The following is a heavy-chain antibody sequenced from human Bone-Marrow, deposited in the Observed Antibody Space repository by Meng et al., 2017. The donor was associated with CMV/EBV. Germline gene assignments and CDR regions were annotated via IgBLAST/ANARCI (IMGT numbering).Heavy chain of an antibody. CDR3: ARDGIAVAGTHYYGMDV. D-gene: IGHD6-19*01. J-gene: IGHJ6*02. CDR2: INPSGGST. V-gene: IGHV1-46*01. Sequence: ASVKVSGKASGYTFTSYYMHWVRQAPGQGLEWMGIINPSGGSTSYAQKFQGRVTMTRDTSTSTVYMELSSLRSEDTAVYYCARDGIAVAGTHYYGMDVWGQGTTVTVSS. CDR1: GYTFTSYY.